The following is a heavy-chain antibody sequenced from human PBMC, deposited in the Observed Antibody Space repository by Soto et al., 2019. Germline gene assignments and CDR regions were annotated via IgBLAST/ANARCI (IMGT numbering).Heavy chain of an antibody. D-gene: IGHD6-19*01. Sequence: GGPLRPYCAASGFTFSSCAMSWIRQAPGQRLEWVSDISGSGGSTYYADSLKGRFTISRDNSKNTLYMQMNSLRAEDTAVYYCAKGSRWWLVPYFQHRGQDTPVTVCS. CDR1: GFTFSSCA. CDR3: AKGSRWWLVPYFQH. J-gene: IGHJ1*01. V-gene: IGHV3-23*01. CDR2: ISGSGGST.